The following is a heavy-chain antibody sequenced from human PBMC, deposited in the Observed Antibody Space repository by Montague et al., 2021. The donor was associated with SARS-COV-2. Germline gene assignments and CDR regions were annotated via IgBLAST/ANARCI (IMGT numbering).Heavy chain of an antibody. J-gene: IGHJ4*02. CDR3: ARELEFHDFLSGYYIGD. Sequence: SETLSLTCTVSGGSVNSGSYHWNWIRQPPGKGLEWIGYIYYSGSTCYNPSLKSRVTISLDTSKNQFSLNLTSVTAADTALYYCARELEFHDFLSGYYIGDWGQGTLVTVSS. V-gene: IGHV4-61*01. D-gene: IGHD3-3*01. CDR2: IYYSGST. CDR1: GGSVNSGSYH.